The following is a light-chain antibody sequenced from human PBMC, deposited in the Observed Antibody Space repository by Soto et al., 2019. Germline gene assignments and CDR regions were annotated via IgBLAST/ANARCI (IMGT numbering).Light chain of an antibody. V-gene: IGLV1-44*01. J-gene: IGLJ1*01. CDR2: SND. Sequence: QSVLTQPPSASGTPGQRVTITFSGSRSNIGSNNVYWYQQLPGTAPKLLIYSNDKRPSGVPDRFSGSKSGTSASLAITGLQSEDEADYYCAAWDDSLIGVYVFGPGTKLTVL. CDR3: AAWDDSLIGVYV. CDR1: RSNIGSNN.